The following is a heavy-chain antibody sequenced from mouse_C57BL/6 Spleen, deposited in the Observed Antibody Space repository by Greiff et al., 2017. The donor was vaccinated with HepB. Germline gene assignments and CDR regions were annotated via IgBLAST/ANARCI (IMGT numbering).Heavy chain of an antibody. CDR1: GYTFTSYW. J-gene: IGHJ2*01. V-gene: IGHV1-69*01. CDR3: ARFDSSGY. Sequence: VQLQQPGAELVMPGASVKLSCKASGYTFTSYWMHWVKQRPGQGLEWIGEIDPSDSYTNYNQKFKGKSTLTVDKSSSTAYMQLSSLTSEDSAVYYCARFDSSGYWGQGTTLTVSS. CDR2: IDPSDSYT. D-gene: IGHD3-2*02.